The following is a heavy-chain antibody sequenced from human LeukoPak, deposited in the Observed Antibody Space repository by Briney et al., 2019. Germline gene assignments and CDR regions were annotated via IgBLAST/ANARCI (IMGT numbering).Heavy chain of an antibody. CDR2: LNPNTGVT. J-gene: IGHJ1*01. CDR1: GLTFTGNF. V-gene: IGHV1-2*02. D-gene: IGHD3-9*01. Sequence: ASVKVSCKASGLTFTGNFMHWVRQAPGQGLEWVGWLNPNTGVTRYAQRFQGRVTLTSDASISTAYMEMSGLKSDDTAIYYCARLWNSGYILYFDNWGQGSLVTVSS. CDR3: ARLWNSGYILYFDN.